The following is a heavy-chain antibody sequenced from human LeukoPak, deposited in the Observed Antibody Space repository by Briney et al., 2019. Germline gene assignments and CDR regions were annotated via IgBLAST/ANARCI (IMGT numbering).Heavy chain of an antibody. CDR2: ISWNSGSI. CDR3: AKVCSPSRIVGATHGAFDI. Sequence: GRSLRLSCAASGFTFDDYAMHWVRQAPGKGLEWVSGISWNSGSIGYADSVKGRFTFSRDNAKNSLYLQMNSLRAEDTALYYCAKVCSPSRIVGATHGAFDIWGQGTMVTVSS. CDR1: GFTFDDYA. J-gene: IGHJ3*02. V-gene: IGHV3-9*01. D-gene: IGHD1-26*01.